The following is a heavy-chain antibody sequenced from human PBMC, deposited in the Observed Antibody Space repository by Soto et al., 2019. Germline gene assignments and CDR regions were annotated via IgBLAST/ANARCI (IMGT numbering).Heavy chain of an antibody. V-gene: IGHV1-69*13. J-gene: IGHJ6*02. CDR3: ARDLSYSYGFYYYGMDV. CDR1: GGTFSSYA. CDR2: IIPIFGTA. Sequence: ASVKVSCKASGGTFSSYAISWVRQAPGQGLEWMGGIIPIFGTANYAQKFQGRVTITADESTSTAYMELSSLRSEDTAVYYCARDLSYSYGFYYYGMDVWGQGTTVTVSS. D-gene: IGHD5-18*01.